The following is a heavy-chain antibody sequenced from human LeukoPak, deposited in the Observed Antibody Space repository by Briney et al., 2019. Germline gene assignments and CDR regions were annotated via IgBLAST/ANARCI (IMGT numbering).Heavy chain of an antibody. CDR2: IYYSGST. D-gene: IGHD5-18*01. Sequence: SETLSLTCSVSGGPISSSSYYWGWIRQSPEKGLEWIGSIYYSGSTYYNPSLKSRVTISQDTSENQFSLKVRSVTAADTAVYYCASTRFVNWIHVGYMDVWGKGTTVTISS. CDR3: ASTRFVNWIHVGYMDV. J-gene: IGHJ6*03. V-gene: IGHV4-39*07. CDR1: GGPISSSSYY.